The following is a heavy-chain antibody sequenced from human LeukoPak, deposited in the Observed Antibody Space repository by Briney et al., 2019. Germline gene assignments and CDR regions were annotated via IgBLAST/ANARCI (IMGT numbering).Heavy chain of an antibody. J-gene: IGHJ4*02. CDR2: IRNSDGMT. Sequence: PGGSLRLSCDASGFSIYTYTMYWVRQAPGQGREWVSGIRNSDGMTYYADSVRGRFTTSTDNSKNTLYLQMNSLRTEDTALYYCAKGLERESRLDSWGQGTLVTVSS. CDR3: AKGLERESRLDS. D-gene: IGHD1-1*01. V-gene: IGHV3-23*01. CDR1: GFSIYTYT.